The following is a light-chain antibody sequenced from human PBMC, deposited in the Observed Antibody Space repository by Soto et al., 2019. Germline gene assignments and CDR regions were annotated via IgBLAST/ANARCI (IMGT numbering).Light chain of an antibody. V-gene: IGKV3-15*01. Sequence: IVMTQSPATLSVSPGERATLSCRASQSVSSNLAWYQQKRGQAPRLLIYGASTRATGIPARFSGSGSGTEFTLTISSLQSEDFAVYYCQQYNNWPRTFGQGTRLEIK. J-gene: IGKJ5*01. CDR1: QSVSSN. CDR3: QQYNNWPRT. CDR2: GAS.